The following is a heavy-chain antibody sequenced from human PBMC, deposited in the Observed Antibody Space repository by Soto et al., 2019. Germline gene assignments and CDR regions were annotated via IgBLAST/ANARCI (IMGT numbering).Heavy chain of an antibody. CDR1: GFTFSSYA. Sequence: GGSLRLSCAASGFTFSSYAMHWVRQAPGKGLEWVAVISYDGSNKYYADSVKGRFTISRDNSKNTLYLQMNSLRAEDTAVYYCARDTFDSGSYYFDYWGQGTLVTVSS. D-gene: IGHD1-26*01. CDR3: ARDTFDSGSYYFDY. CDR2: ISYDGSNK. V-gene: IGHV3-30-3*01. J-gene: IGHJ4*02.